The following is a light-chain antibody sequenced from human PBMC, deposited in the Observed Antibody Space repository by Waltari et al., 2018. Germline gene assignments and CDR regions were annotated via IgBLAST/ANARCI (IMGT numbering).Light chain of an antibody. V-gene: IGLV2-14*01. CDR2: EVS. CDR1: SSNVGSYNF. Sequence: QSALTQPVPVSESPGQSITISCPGTSSNVGSYNFGSWYQQHPGKAPKLMIYEVSNRPSVVSSRFSASKSGNTASLTISGLQAEDEADYYCTSFTSRSTWVFGGGTKLTVL. J-gene: IGLJ3*02. CDR3: TSFTSRSTWV.